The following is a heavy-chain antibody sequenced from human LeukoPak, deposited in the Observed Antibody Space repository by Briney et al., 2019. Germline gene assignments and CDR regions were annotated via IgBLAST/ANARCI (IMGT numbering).Heavy chain of an antibody. CDR3: ARASITYYYDSSGYNWFDP. D-gene: IGHD3-22*01. J-gene: IGHJ5*02. CDR1: GYTFTSYG. CDR2: ISAYNGNT. V-gene: IGHV1-18*01. Sequence: ASVKVSCKASGYTFTSYGISWVRQAPGQGLEWMGWISAYNGNTNYAQKLQGRVTMTTDTSTSTAYMELRSLRSDDTAVYYCARASITYYYDSSGYNWFDPWGQGTLVTVCS.